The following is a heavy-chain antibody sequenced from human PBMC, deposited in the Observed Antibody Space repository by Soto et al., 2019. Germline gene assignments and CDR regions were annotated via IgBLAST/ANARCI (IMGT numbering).Heavy chain of an antibody. Sequence: GESLKISCKGSGYSFTSYWIGWVRQMPGKGLEWMGIIYPGDSDTRYSPSFQGQVTISADKSISTAYLQWSSLKASDTAMYYCARTNTRYCSSTSCLTRWLAPWGQGTLVTVSS. CDR3: ARTNTRYCSSTSCLTRWLAP. J-gene: IGHJ5*02. CDR2: IYPGDSDT. CDR1: GYSFTSYW. D-gene: IGHD2-2*01. V-gene: IGHV5-51*01.